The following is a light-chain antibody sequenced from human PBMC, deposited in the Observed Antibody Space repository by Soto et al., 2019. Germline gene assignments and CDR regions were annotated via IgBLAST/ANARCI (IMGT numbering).Light chain of an antibody. V-gene: IGKV1-39*01. Sequence: DIQMTQSPSSLSASVGDRVTITCRTSQRIGTHLNWYHEKPGKAPKLLIYAASSLQSGVPSRFSGSGSGTDFTLTISSLQPEDFATYYCQQSYSFPRTFGQGTKVEIK. CDR3: QQSYSFPRT. CDR2: AAS. J-gene: IGKJ1*01. CDR1: QRIGTH.